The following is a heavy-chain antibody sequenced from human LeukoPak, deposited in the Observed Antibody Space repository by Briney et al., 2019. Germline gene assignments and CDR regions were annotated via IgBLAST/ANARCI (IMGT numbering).Heavy chain of an antibody. CDR2: IYPGDSDT. CDR3: ARQRYCSGGSCSYRGFDY. D-gene: IGHD2-15*01. Sequence: GESLKISCKGSGYSFTSYWIGWVRQMPGKGLEWMGIIYPGDSDTRYSPSFQGRVTISADKSISTAYLQWSSLKASDTAMYYCARQRYCSGGSCSYRGFDYWGQGTLVTVSS. V-gene: IGHV5-51*01. J-gene: IGHJ4*02. CDR1: GYSFTSYW.